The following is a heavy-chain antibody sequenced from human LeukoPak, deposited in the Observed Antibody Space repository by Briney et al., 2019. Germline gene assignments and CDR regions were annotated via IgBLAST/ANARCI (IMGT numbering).Heavy chain of an antibody. V-gene: IGHV4-34*01. D-gene: IGHD3-10*01. Sequence: SETLSLTCAVYGGSFSGYYWGWLRQPPGKGLEWIGSIYYSGSTYYNPSLKSRVTISVDKSKNQFSLKLSSVTAADTAVYYCARVGISGLSQSYRSLTDYSYDYHMDVWGKGTPVTVSS. CDR2: IYYSGST. J-gene: IGHJ6*03. CDR3: ARVGISGLSQSYRSLTDYSYDYHMDV. CDR1: GGSFSGYY.